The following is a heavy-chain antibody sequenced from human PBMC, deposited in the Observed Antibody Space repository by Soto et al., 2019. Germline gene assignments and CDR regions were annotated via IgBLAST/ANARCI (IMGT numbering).Heavy chain of an antibody. CDR3: ARVRDSSGYYRFYFDY. CDR1: GGTSSSYA. D-gene: IGHD3-22*01. J-gene: IGHJ4*02. CDR2: IIPIFGTA. Sequence: QVQLVQSGAEVKKPGSSVKVSCKASGGTSSSYAISWVRQAPGQGLEWMGGIIPIFGTANYAQKFQGRVTITADESTSTAYMELSSLRSEDTAVYYCARVRDSSGYYRFYFDYWGQGTLVTVSS. V-gene: IGHV1-69*01.